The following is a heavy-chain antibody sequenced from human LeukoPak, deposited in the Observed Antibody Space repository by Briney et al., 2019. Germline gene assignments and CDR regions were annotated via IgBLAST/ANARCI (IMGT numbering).Heavy chain of an antibody. Sequence: SETLSLTCAVYGGSFSGYYWSWIRQPPGKGLEWIGEINHSGSTNYNPSLKSRVTISVDTSKNQFSLKLSSVTAADTAVYYCASKYYDFCKGNWFDPCGQGILVTVSS. CDR1: GGSFSGYY. V-gene: IGHV4-34*01. CDR2: INHSGST. CDR3: ASKYYDFCKGNWFDP. D-gene: IGHD3-3*01. J-gene: IGHJ5*02.